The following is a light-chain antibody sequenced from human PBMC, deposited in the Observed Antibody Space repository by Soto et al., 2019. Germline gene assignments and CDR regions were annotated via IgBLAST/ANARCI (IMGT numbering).Light chain of an antibody. V-gene: IGKV1-5*03. CDR1: KSIGSG. Sequence: DFQMTQSPSTLSASVGDGVTITCRASKSIGSGLAWYQQQPGKAPKLLIYKATNLQRGVSSRFSGSGSGTDFSLTISSLQPADSATYYCQQYHDFQYTFGQGTKLEI. CDR3: QQYHDFQYT. CDR2: KAT. J-gene: IGKJ2*01.